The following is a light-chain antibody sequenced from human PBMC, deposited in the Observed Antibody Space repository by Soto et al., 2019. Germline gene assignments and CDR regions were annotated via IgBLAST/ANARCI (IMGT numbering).Light chain of an antibody. CDR3: QQRSNWPLT. J-gene: IGKJ4*01. V-gene: IGKV3-11*01. CDR1: QSVSSY. Sequence: EIVLTQSPATLSLSPGERATLSCRASQSVSSYLAWYQQKPGPAPRLPIYDASNRATGIPARFSVSGSGTDFTLTISSLEPEDFAFYYWQQRSNWPLTFGGGTKVEIK. CDR2: DAS.